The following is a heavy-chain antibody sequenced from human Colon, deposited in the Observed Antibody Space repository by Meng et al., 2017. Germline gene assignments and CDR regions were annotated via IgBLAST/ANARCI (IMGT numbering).Heavy chain of an antibody. CDR2: ISYDGGTE. J-gene: IGHJ4*02. V-gene: IGHV3-30*01. Sequence: GESLKISCAASGFTLSDYPMHWVRQAPGKGLEWVAVISYDGGTELYADSVKGRFTISRDSSENTLYLQMNSLRTEDTAVYYCVRDPQRGWGDYFNHWARGPL. D-gene: IGHD1-26*01. CDR3: VRDPQRGWGDYFNH. CDR1: GFTLSDYP.